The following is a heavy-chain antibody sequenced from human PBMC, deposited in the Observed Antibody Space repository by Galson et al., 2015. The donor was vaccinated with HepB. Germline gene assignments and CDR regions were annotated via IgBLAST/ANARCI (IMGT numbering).Heavy chain of an antibody. CDR1: GGSITNYY. V-gene: IGHV4-59*01. CDR3: ARAPHTAYYYYYGMDV. Sequence: EILSLTCTVSGGSITNYYWTWIRQSPGKGLEWIGSINYSGGTNYNPSLKSRVPISVDTSKTQFSLKLKSVTPADTAVYYCARAPHTAYYYYYGMDVWGQGTTVTVSS. D-gene: IGHD5-18*01. CDR2: INYSGGT. J-gene: IGHJ6*02.